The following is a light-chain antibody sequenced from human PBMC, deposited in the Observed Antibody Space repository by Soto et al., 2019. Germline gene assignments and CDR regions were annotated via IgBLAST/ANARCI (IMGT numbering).Light chain of an antibody. CDR1: SSDVGGYNY. CDR3: CSYAGSYTWV. CDR2: DVS. J-gene: IGLJ2*01. V-gene: IGLV2-11*01. Sequence: QSALTQPRSMSGSPAQSVTISCTGTSSDVGGYNYVSWYQQHPGKAPKLMIYDVSQRPSGVPDRFSGSKSGNTASLTISGLQAEDEADSYCCSYAGSYTWVFGGGTKLTVL.